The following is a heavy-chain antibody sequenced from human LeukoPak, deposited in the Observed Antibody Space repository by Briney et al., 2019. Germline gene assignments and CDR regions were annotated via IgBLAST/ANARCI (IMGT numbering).Heavy chain of an antibody. D-gene: IGHD2-21*02. CDR2: ITPIFGTP. CDR1: RGTFNIDA. J-gene: IGHJ6*02. Sequence: SVKVSCKASRGTFNIDALNWVRQAPGQGLEWLGGITPIFGTPSYAQKFKGRVTITADESTNTGYMELSSLRSEDTAVYYCARRLQSGGYYYYSIDVWGPGTTVAVSS. V-gene: IGHV1-69*13. CDR3: ARRLQSGGYYYYSIDV.